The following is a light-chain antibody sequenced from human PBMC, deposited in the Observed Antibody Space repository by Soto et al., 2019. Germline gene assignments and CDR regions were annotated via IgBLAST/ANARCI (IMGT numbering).Light chain of an antibody. CDR1: QSISATY. CDR3: QQYASLPRT. J-gene: IGKJ1*01. Sequence: EIVLTQYPGTLSLFPGERATFSCRTSQSISATYLAWYQQKPGQAPRLLIYATSSRATGIPDRFSGSGSRTDFTLTISRLEPDDSAVYYCQQYASLPRTFGQGTKVEI. CDR2: ATS. V-gene: IGKV3-20*01.